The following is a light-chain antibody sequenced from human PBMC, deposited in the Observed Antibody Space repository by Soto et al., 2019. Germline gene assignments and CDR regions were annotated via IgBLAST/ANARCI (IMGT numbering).Light chain of an antibody. V-gene: IGKV1-33*01. CDR2: DAS. CDR3: QQYDNVPRYT. Sequence: DVQMTQSPSSLSVSIGDRVTITCQASQDINIYLNWYQQKPGKVPRLLIYDASNLETGVPSRFSGSGSGTDFTFTISSLQPEDIAIYYCQQYDNVPRYTFGQGTKLEIK. J-gene: IGKJ2*01. CDR1: QDINIY.